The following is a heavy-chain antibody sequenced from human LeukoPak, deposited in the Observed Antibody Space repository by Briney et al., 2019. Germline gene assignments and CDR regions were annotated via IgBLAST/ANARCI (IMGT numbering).Heavy chain of an antibody. CDR1: GSSISGSSYY. Sequence: PSETLSLTCTVSGSSISGSSYYWGWIRQPPGKGLEWIGSIYYSGSTYYNPSLKSRVTISVDTSKNQFSLKLNSVTATDTAVYYRARHYGPWGQGTLVTVSS. CDR2: IYYSGST. CDR3: ARHYGP. J-gene: IGHJ4*02. V-gene: IGHV4-39*01. D-gene: IGHD3-10*01.